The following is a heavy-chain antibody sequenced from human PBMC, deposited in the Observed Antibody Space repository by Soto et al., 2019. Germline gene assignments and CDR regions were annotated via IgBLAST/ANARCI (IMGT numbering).Heavy chain of an antibody. CDR2: ISGYNGNT. Sequence: QVQLFQSGAAVKKPGASVKVSCKASGYTFNRHGITWVRQAPGQGLEWMGWISGYNGNTNYAQKLQGRVTMTTDTSTSTAYMELRSLRSDDTAVYYCASMVVNAMTYYGMDVWGQGTTVTVSS. D-gene: IGHD2-21*01. CDR1: GYTFNRHG. J-gene: IGHJ6*02. CDR3: ASMVVNAMTYYGMDV. V-gene: IGHV1-18*01.